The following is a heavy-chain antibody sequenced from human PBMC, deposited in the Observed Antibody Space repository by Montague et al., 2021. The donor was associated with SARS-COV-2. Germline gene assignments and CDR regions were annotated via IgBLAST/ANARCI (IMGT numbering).Heavy chain of an antibody. V-gene: IGHV4-59*01. D-gene: IGHD3-10*01. Sequence: SETLSLTCTVSGASISSYYWSWIRQPPGKGLEWIGYIYYSGSTNYNPSLKSRVTISVDTSKNQFSLKLSSVTAADTAVYYCARARSGRLFDYWGQGTLVTVSS. CDR1: GASISSYY. CDR3: ARARSGRLFDY. CDR2: IYYSGST. J-gene: IGHJ4*02.